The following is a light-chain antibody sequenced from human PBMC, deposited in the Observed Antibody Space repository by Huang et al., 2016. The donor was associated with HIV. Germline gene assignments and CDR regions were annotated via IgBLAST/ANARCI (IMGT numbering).Light chain of an antibody. CDR3: QQYNSYSPWT. Sequence: DIQMTQSPSTLSASVGDRVTITCRASQSISSWLAWYQQKPGKAPKILIYKASSLERGVPSRFSGSRSGTEFTLTISSLQPDDFATYYCQQYNSYSPWTFGQGTKVEIK. CDR2: KAS. V-gene: IGKV1-5*03. CDR1: QSISSW. J-gene: IGKJ1*01.